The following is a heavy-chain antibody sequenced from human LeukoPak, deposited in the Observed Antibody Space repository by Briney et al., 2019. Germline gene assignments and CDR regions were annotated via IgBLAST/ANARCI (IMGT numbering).Heavy chain of an antibody. J-gene: IGHJ1*01. CDR2: VWYDGSNK. CDR3: AKDDYGDPGYFQH. CDR1: GFIFSNYG. Sequence: GGSLRLSCAASGFIFSNYGMHWVRQAPGKGLEWVAVVWYDGSNKYYADSVKGRFTISRDNSKNMLYLQMNSLRAEDTAVYYCAKDDYGDPGYFQHWGQGTLVTVSS. D-gene: IGHD4-17*01. V-gene: IGHV3-33*06.